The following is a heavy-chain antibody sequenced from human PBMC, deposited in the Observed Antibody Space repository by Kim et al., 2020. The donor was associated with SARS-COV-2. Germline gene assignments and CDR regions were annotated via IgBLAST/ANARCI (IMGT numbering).Heavy chain of an antibody. CDR1: GFTFSDYY. D-gene: IGHD3-3*01. J-gene: IGHJ6*02. CDR3: ARDSSWEWLSPGYYGMDV. CDR2: ISSSGSTI. V-gene: IGHV3-11*01. Sequence: GGSLRLSCAASGFTFSDYYMSWIRQAPGKGLEWVSYISSSGSTIYYADSVKGRFTISRDNAKNSLYLQMNSLRAEDTAVYYCARDSSWEWLSPGYYGMDVWGQGTTVTVSS.